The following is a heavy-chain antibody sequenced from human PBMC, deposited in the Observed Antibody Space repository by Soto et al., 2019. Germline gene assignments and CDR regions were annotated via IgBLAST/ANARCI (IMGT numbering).Heavy chain of an antibody. J-gene: IGHJ4*02. V-gene: IGHV3-33*01. CDR3: ARGGTILIVGARHFFDY. D-gene: IGHD1-7*01. CDR1: GFTFSSYG. CDR2: IWYDGSKK. Sequence: QVQLVESGGGVVQPGRSLRLSCVASGFTFSSYGMHWVRQAPGKGLEWVAVIWYDGSKKYYADSVKGRFTISRDNSKNTLYLQMNSLRAEDTAVYYCARGGTILIVGARHFFDYWGQGTLVTVSS.